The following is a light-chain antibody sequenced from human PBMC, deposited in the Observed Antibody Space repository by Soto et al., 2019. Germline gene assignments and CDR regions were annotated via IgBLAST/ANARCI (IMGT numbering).Light chain of an antibody. CDR2: AAS. Sequence: DIQLAHSPPTLSASVIGVCPHXVRASESIDNWLAWYQQKPGKAPKLLIYAASSLQSGVPSRFSGSGSGTDFTLTISSLQPEDFATYYCPQSYSNSSTSGQPTRLEL. V-gene: IGKV1-39*01. CDR1: ESIDNW. CDR3: PQSYSNSST. J-gene: IGKJ5*01.